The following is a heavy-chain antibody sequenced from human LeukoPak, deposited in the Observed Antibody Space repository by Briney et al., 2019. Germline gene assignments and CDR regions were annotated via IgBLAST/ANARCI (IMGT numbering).Heavy chain of an antibody. CDR2: ISSSSSTI. V-gene: IGHV3-48*02. J-gene: IGHJ4*02. Sequence: PGGSLRLSCAASGFTFSSYSMNWVRQAPGKGLEWVSYISSSSSTIYYADSVKGRFTISRDSAKNSLYLQMNSLRDEDTAVYYCARDVARYYYDSSGYGLFDYWGQGTLVTVSS. CDR1: GFTFSSYS. D-gene: IGHD3-22*01. CDR3: ARDVARYYYDSSGYGLFDY.